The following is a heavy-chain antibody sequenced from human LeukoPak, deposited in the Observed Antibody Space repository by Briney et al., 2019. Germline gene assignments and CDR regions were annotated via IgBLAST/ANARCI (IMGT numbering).Heavy chain of an antibody. D-gene: IGHD1-20*01. CDR3: AREVVTGTLDD. CDR2: VVPLLGSP. J-gene: IGHJ4*02. V-gene: IGHV1-69*05. CDR1: GGDFSTYT. Sequence: SVKVSCKASGGDFSTYTMTWVRQAPGQGLEWMGGVVPLLGSPDYAQKFQDRLTTTTDESTNTAYMELHSLRSEDAAVYYCAREVVTGTLDDWGQGTLVIVSS.